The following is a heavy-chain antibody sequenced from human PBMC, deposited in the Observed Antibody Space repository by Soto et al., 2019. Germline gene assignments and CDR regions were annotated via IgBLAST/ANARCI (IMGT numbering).Heavy chain of an antibody. CDR1: GFTFSNYA. CDR3: AKVGYYYYIYDHWYFDL. V-gene: IGHV3-23*01. J-gene: IGHJ2*01. D-gene: IGHD3-22*01. CDR2: ITGSGGST. Sequence: EVQLLESGGGLVQPGGSLRLSCAASGFTFSNYAMTWVRQAPGEGLEWVSAITGSGGSTNYVDSVKGRFTISRDNSKNTLYLQMNSLRAVDTAVYYCAKVGYYYYIYDHWYFDLWGRGTLVTVSS.